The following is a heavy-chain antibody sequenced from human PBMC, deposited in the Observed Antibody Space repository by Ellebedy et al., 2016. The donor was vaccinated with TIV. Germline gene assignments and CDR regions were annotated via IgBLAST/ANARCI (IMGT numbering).Heavy chain of an antibody. D-gene: IGHD1-26*01. V-gene: IGHV4-39*01. Sequence: MPSETLSLTCTVSGGSISSSSYYWGWIRQPPGKGLEWIGSIYYSGSTYYNPSLKSRVTISVDTSKNQFSLKLSSVTAADTAVYYCARYSGSYPWDWGQGTLVTVSS. CDR2: IYYSGST. J-gene: IGHJ4*02. CDR1: GGSISSSSYY. CDR3: ARYSGSYPWD.